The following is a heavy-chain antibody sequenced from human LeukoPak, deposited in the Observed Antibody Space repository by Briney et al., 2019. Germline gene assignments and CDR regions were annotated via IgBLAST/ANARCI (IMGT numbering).Heavy chain of an antibody. CDR3: ARDCRTISNGSGSYVVFMSSWFDP. V-gene: IGHV3-7*01. D-gene: IGHD3-10*01. CDR2: IKQDGSEK. J-gene: IGHJ5*02. Sequence: GGSLRLSCAASGFTFSSYWMSWVRQAPGKGLEWVANIKQDGSEKYYVDSVKGRFTISRDNAKNSLYLQMNSLRAEDTAVYYCARDCRTISNGSGSYVVFMSSWFDPWGQGTLVTVSS. CDR1: GFTFSSYW.